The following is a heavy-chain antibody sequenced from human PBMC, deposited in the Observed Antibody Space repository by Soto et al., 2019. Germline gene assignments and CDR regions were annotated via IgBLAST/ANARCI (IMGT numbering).Heavy chain of an antibody. CDR3: ARVSPIIAAAGDYYYYYGMDV. D-gene: IGHD6-13*01. V-gene: IGHV1-46*03. Sequence: ASVKVSCKASGYTFTSYYMHWVRQAPGQGLEWMGIINPSGGSTSYAQKFQGRVTMTRDTSTSTVYMELSSLRSEDTAVYYCARVSPIIAAAGDYYYYYGMDVWGQGTTVTVSS. CDR1: GYTFTSYY. J-gene: IGHJ6*02. CDR2: INPSGGST.